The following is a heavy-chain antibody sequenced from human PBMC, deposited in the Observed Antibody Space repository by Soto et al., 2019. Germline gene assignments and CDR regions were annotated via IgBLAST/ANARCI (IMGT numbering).Heavy chain of an antibody. D-gene: IGHD2-15*01. J-gene: IGHJ3*02. V-gene: IGHV3-30*18. Sequence: LRLSCAASGFRFSSSALHWVRQAPGKGLEWVAVISYDGTNNYYTESVKGRFTISRDNSKNTLFLQMNSLRAEDTAVYFCAKGDCSGGSCYFSAFDIWGQGTMVTVSS. CDR1: GFRFSSSA. CDR2: ISYDGTNN. CDR3: AKGDCSGGSCYFSAFDI.